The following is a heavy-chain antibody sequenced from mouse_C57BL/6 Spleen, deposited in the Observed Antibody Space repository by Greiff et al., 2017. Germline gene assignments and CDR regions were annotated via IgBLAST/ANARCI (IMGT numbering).Heavy chain of an antibody. CDR3: ARRGVTTGKGFDY. CDR1: GYAFSSSW. Sequence: QVQLQQSGPELVKPGASVKISCKASGYAFSSSWMNWVKQRPGKGLEWIGRIYPGDGDTNYNGKFKGKATLTADKSSSTAYMQLSSLTSEDSAVYFGARRGVTTGKGFDYWGQGTTLTVSS. CDR2: IYPGDGDT. V-gene: IGHV1-82*01. J-gene: IGHJ2*01. D-gene: IGHD2-2*01.